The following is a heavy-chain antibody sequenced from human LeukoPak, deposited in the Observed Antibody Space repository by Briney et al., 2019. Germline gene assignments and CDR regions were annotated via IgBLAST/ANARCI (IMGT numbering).Heavy chain of an antibody. CDR1: GFTFSIYA. D-gene: IGHD3-16*01. V-gene: IGHV3-23*01. Sequence: GGSLRLSCASSGFTFSIYAMSWVRQAPGKGLEGVSAISCSCGSRYYADSVRGRLNIPRNNSRDTLYLQMNSLRAEDTAVYYCAKGYYDYVWGSYYFDYWGQGTLVTVSS. CDR3: AKGYYDYVWGSYYFDY. J-gene: IGHJ4*02. CDR2: ISCSCGSR.